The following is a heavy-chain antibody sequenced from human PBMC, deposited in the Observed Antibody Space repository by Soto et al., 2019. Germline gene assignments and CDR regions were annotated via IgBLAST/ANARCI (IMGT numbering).Heavy chain of an antibody. J-gene: IGHJ5*02. V-gene: IGHV4-34*01. CDR2: INHSGST. CDR1: GGSFSGYY. D-gene: IGHD3-10*01. CDR3: ATNGGFGELNNWFDP. Sequence: SETLSLTSAVYGGSFSGYYWSWIHQPPGKGLEWIGEINHSGSTNYNPSLKSRVTISVDTSKNQFSLKLSSVTAADTAVYYCATNGGFGELNNWFDPWGQGTLVTVS.